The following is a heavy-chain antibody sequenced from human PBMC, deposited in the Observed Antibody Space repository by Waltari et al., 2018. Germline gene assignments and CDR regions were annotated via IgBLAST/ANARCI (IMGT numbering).Heavy chain of an antibody. CDR3: ARGVEMATIRYYYYYMDV. Sequence: QVQLQQWGAGLLKPSETLSLTCAVYGGSFSGYYGSWIRQPPGKGLEWIGEINHSGSTNYNPSLKSRVTISVDTSKNQLSLKLSSVTAADTAVYYCARGVEMATIRYYYYYMDVWGKGTTVTVSS. D-gene: IGHD5-12*01. CDR2: INHSGST. J-gene: IGHJ6*03. V-gene: IGHV4-34*01. CDR1: GGSFSGYY.